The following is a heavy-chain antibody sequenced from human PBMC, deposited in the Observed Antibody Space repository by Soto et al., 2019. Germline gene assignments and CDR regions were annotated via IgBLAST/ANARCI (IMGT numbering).Heavy chain of an antibody. D-gene: IGHD3-10*01. Sequence: GGSLRLSCAASGFTFSSYGMHWVRQAPGKGLEWVAVIWYDGSNKYYADSVKGRFTISRDNSKNTLYLQMNSLRAEDTAVYYCARDTTRFGELFVADYWGQGTLVTVSS. CDR1: GFTFSSYG. V-gene: IGHV3-33*01. CDR2: IWYDGSNK. CDR3: ARDTTRFGELFVADY. J-gene: IGHJ4*02.